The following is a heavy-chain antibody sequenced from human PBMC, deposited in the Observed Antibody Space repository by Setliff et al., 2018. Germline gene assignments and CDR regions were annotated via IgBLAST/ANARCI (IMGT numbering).Heavy chain of an antibody. CDR1: GYTFSHSG. CDR3: SRLVRYCSRTTCQTASGAEL. V-gene: IGHV1-18*01. D-gene: IGHD2-2*01. J-gene: IGHJ4*02. Sequence: ASVKVSCKASGYTFSHSGITWVRQAPGQGLEWMGWISVYSGNTDYAQKLQGRVTMTTDASTNTAYMELRGLTSDDTAVYYCSRLVRYCSRTTCQTASGAELWGQGTLVTVSS. CDR2: ISVYSGNT.